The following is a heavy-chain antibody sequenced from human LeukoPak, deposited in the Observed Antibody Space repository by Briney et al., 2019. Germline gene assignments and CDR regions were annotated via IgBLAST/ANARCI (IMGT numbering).Heavy chain of an antibody. CDR3: ARDKGVVISYYYYMDV. D-gene: IGHD4-23*01. CDR2: ISYDGTNK. Sequence: GGSLRLSCAASGFTFNRFVLHWVRQAPGKGLEWVAVISYDGTNKYYADSVKGRFTISRDNSGNTLYLQMNSLRAEDTAVYYCARDKGVVISYYYYMDVWGKGTTVTVSS. CDR1: GFTFNRFV. J-gene: IGHJ6*03. V-gene: IGHV3-30-3*01.